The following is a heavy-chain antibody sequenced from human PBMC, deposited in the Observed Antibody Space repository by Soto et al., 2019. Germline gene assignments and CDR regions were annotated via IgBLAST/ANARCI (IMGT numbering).Heavy chain of an antibody. V-gene: IGHV4-30-2*01. CDR2: IYHSGST. J-gene: IGHJ5*02. D-gene: IGHD2-2*01. CDR1: GGSISSGGYS. CDR3: ATGSPKRYCSSTSCYLDWFDP. Sequence: PSETLSLTCAVSGGSISSGGYSWSWIRQPPGKGLEWIGYIYHSGSTYYNPSLKSRVTISVDRSKNQFSLKLSSVTAADTAVYYCATGSPKRYCSSTSCYLDWFDPWGQGTLVTVSS.